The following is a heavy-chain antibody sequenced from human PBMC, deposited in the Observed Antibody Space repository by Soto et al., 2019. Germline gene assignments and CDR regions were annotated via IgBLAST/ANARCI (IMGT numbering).Heavy chain of an antibody. CDR1: GGSFSGYY. J-gene: IGHJ4*02. CDR2: SNHSGST. CDR3: ARAPVGATYFDY. Sequence: QVQLQQWGAGLLKPSETLSLTCAVYGGSFSGYYWSWIRQPPVKGLEWIGESNHSGSTNYNPSLKSRVTISVDTSKNQFSLKLSSVTAADTAVYYCARAPVGATYFDYWGQGTLVTVSS. V-gene: IGHV4-34*01. D-gene: IGHD1-26*01.